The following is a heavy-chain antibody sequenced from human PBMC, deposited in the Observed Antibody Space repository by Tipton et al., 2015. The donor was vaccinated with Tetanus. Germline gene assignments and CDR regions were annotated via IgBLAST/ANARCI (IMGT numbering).Heavy chain of an antibody. CDR3: ASHLGSCTSTSCQPFAY. Sequence: TLSLTCAVSGVSISTSDWWSWVRQPPGKGLEWIGEIFHGGTTNYNPSLKSRVTISVDKSKSQFSLKWTSVTAADTAVYYCASHLGSCTSTSCQPFAYWGQGTLVTVSS. CDR2: IFHGGTT. D-gene: IGHD2-2*01. J-gene: IGHJ4*02. V-gene: IGHV4-4*02. CDR1: GVSISTSDW.